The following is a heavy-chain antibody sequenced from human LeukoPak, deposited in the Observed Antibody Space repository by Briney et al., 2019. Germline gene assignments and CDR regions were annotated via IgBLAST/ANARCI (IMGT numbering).Heavy chain of an antibody. V-gene: IGHV1-46*01. CDR1: GYTFTSYD. Sequence: ASVKVSCKASGYTFTSYDINWLRQATGQGLEWMGIINPSGGSTSYAQKFQGRVTMTRDTSTSTVYMELSSLRSEDTAVYYCATSGGVGASFDYWGQGTLVTVSS. D-gene: IGHD1-26*01. CDR2: INPSGGST. J-gene: IGHJ4*02. CDR3: ATSGGVGASFDY.